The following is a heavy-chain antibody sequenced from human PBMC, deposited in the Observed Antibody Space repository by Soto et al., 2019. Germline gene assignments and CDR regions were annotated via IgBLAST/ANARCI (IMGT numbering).Heavy chain of an antibody. Sequence: QVQLVQSGAEEKKPGASVKVSCKASGYTFTSYAIHWVRQAPGQRLEWMGWINAGNGNTKYSQKFQGRVTITRDTSASTAYMELRSLKSEDTAVYSFAGGDWWLFDYWGQGTLVTVSS. CDR2: INAGNGNT. V-gene: IGHV1-3*05. CDR1: GYTFTSYA. CDR3: AGGDWWLFDY. D-gene: IGHD2-8*02. J-gene: IGHJ4*02.